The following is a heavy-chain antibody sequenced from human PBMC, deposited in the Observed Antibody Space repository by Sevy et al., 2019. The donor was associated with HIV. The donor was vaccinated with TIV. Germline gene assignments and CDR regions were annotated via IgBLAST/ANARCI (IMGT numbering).Heavy chain of an antibody. CDR3: ARGGTMVRGVIPFDY. D-gene: IGHD3-10*01. J-gene: IGHJ4*02. V-gene: IGHV4-4*07. CDR2: IYTSGST. CDR1: GDSISSYY. Sequence: SETLSLTCTVSGDSISSYYWSWIRQPAGKGLEWIGRIYTSGSTNYNPSLKSRVTMSVDTSKNQFSLKLSSVTAADTAVYYCARGGTMVRGVIPFDYWGQGTLVTVSS.